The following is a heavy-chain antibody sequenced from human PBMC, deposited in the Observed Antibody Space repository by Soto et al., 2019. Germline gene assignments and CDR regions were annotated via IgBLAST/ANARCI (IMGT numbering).Heavy chain of an antibody. D-gene: IGHD2-21*02. Sequence: SETLSLTCTVSGGSISSSSYYWGWIRQPPGKGLEWIGSIYYSGSTYYNPSLKSRVTISVDTSKNQFSLKLSSVTAADTAVYYCARPAYCGGDCSFPLFYYYGMHVWGQGTTVTVSS. CDR3: ARPAYCGGDCSFPLFYYYGMHV. V-gene: IGHV4-39*01. CDR1: GGSISSSSYY. CDR2: IYYSGST. J-gene: IGHJ6*02.